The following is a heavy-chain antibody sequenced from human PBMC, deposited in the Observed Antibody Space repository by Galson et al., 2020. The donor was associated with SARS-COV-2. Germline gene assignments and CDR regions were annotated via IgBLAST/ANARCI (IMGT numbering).Heavy chain of an antibody. CDR2: IYPADSAT. Sequence: GESLKISCKGSGYTFVQYWIGWVRQVPGQGLEWMGIIYPADSATKYSPSFQGQVTVSVDKSLNTAFLHWSSLKASDTAMYYCARLRAGGYSYANDAFDFWGQGTMVTVSS. V-gene: IGHV5-51*01. D-gene: IGHD2-2*03. J-gene: IGHJ3*01. CDR1: GYTFVQYW. CDR3: ARLRAGGYSYANDAFDF.